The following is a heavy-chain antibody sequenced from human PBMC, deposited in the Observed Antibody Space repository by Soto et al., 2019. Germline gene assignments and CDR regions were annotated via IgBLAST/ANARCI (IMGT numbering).Heavy chain of an antibody. V-gene: IGHV3-33*01. D-gene: IGHD4-4*01. J-gene: IGHJ4*02. CDR2: IWYDGNNK. CDR3: TRGRENYSYFDY. CDR1: GFTFSSYG. Sequence: SLRLSCAASGFTFSSYGMHWVRQAPGKGLEWVAVIWYDGNNKYYADSVRGRFTISRDNPKNTLYLQMNSLRAEDTAVYYCTRGRENYSYFDYWVQGILVTVSS.